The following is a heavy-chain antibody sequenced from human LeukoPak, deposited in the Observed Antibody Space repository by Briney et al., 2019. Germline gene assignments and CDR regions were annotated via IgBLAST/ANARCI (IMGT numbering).Heavy chain of an antibody. CDR2: IIPIFDTA. CDR3: ARLYYYDSSGYYVNWFDP. Sequence: SVKVSCKASGGTFSSYAISWVRQAPGQGLEWMGGIIPIFDTANYAQKFQGRVTITADESTSTAYMELSSLRSEDTAVYYCARLYYYDSSGYYVNWFDPWGQGTLVTVSS. J-gene: IGHJ5*02. CDR1: GGTFSSYA. V-gene: IGHV1-69*13. D-gene: IGHD3-22*01.